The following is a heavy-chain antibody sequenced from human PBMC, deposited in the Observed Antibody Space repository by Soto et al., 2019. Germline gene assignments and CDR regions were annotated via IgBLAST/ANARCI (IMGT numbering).Heavy chain of an antibody. Sequence: GASVKVSCKVSGYTLTGLSMHWVLQAPVKGLEWMGGFDPEDGETIYAQKFQGRVTMTEDTSTDTAYMELSSLRSEDTAVYYCATDLGGYSGYDYSAYWGQGTLVTVSS. CDR3: ATDLGGYSGYDYSAY. CDR1: GYTLTGLS. V-gene: IGHV1-24*01. D-gene: IGHD5-12*01. CDR2: FDPEDGET. J-gene: IGHJ4*02.